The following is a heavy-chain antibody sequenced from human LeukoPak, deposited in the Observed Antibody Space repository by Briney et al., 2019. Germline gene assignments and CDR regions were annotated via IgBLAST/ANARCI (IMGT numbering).Heavy chain of an antibody. D-gene: IGHD5-18*01. Sequence: ETLSLTCTVSGGSISSSSYYWGWIRQPPGKGLEWIGSIYYSGSTYYNPSLKSRVTISVDTSKNQFSLKLSSVTAADTAVYYCARAERYSYGLVDSDKKPRSGMTFDYWGQGTLVTVSS. V-gene: IGHV4-39*01. J-gene: IGHJ4*02. CDR2: IYYSGST. CDR1: GGSISSSSYY. CDR3: ARAERYSYGLVDSDKKPRSGMTFDY.